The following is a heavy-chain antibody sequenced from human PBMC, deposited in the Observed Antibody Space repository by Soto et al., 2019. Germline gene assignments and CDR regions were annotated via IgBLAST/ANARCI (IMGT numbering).Heavy chain of an antibody. D-gene: IGHD1-7*01. J-gene: IGHJ3*02. Sequence: EVQLVESGGGLVQPGGSLRLSCAASGFTFSSYDMHWGRQATGKGLEWVSAIGTAGDTYYPGSVKGRFTISRENAKNSLYLQMNSLRAEDTAVYYCARRNYLFLDAFDIWGQGTMVTVSS. CDR1: GFTFSSYD. V-gene: IGHV3-13*01. CDR2: IGTAGDT. CDR3: ARRNYLFLDAFDI.